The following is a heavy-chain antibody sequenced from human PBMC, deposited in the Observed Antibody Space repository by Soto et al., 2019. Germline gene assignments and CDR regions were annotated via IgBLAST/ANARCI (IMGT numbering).Heavy chain of an antibody. CDR3: VTKLVKGLAFDP. J-gene: IGHJ5*02. CDR1: GYTFTSYD. CDR2: VNPNSGNT. V-gene: IGHV1-8*01. D-gene: IGHD3-22*01. Sequence: QVQLEQSGTEVKEPGASVKVSCKASGYTFTSYDIHWVRQATGQGLEWMGWVNPNSGNTGYSPKFQGRIKMTGTPAISTAYRELRRLRPEDTAVYFWVTKLVKGLAFDPWGRGTLVTVSS.